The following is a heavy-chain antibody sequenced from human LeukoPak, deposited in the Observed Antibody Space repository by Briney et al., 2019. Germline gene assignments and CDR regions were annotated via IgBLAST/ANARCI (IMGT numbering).Heavy chain of an antibody. V-gene: IGHV3-21*01. D-gene: IGHD6-19*01. CDR1: GFTFSTNP. Sequence: GGSLRLSCAASGFTFSTNPMSWVRQAPGKGLEWVSSISRSSSYIYYADSVKGRFTISRDNAKNSLYLQMNSLRAEDTAVYYCARDSTAVAGKFDYWGQGTLVTVSS. J-gene: IGHJ4*02. CDR2: ISRSSSYI. CDR3: ARDSTAVAGKFDY.